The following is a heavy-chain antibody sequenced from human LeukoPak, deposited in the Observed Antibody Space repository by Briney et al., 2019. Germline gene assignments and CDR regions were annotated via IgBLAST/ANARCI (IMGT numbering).Heavy chain of an antibody. V-gene: IGHV1-8*01. Sequence: GASVKVSCKASGYTFTSYDINWVRQATGQGLEWMGWMNPNSGNTGYAQKFQGRVTMTRNTSISTAYMELSGLRSEDTAVYYCARADFWSGYAIDYWGQGTLVTVSS. D-gene: IGHD3-3*01. CDR2: MNPNSGNT. CDR3: ARADFWSGYAIDY. J-gene: IGHJ4*02. CDR1: GYTFTSYD.